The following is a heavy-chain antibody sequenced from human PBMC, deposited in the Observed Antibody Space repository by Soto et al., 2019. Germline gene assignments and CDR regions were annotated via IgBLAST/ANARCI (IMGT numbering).Heavy chain of an antibody. Sequence: ASVKVSCKASGYTFTSYGISWVRQAPGQGLEWMGWISAYNGNTNYAQKLQGRATMTTDTSTSTAYMELRSLRSDDTAVYYCARGLRYFDWSHRIDRFDPWGQGTLVTVSS. J-gene: IGHJ5*02. CDR3: ARGLRYFDWSHRIDRFDP. V-gene: IGHV1-18*01. CDR2: ISAYNGNT. CDR1: GYTFTSYG. D-gene: IGHD3-9*01.